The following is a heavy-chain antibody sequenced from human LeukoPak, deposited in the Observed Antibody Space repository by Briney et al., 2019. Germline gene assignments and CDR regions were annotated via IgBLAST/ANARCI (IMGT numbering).Heavy chain of an antibody. CDR2: INPNSGGT. CDR1: GYTFTGYY. D-gene: IGHD3-10*01. V-gene: IGHV1-2*02. Sequence: ASVKVSCKTSGYTFTGYYIHWVRQAPGQGLEWMGWINPNSGGTNYAQNFQGRVTMTRDTSISTAYMELSRLRSDDTAVYYCARDGSGSYYNDGDYWGQGTLVTVSS. J-gene: IGHJ4*02. CDR3: ARDGSGSYYNDGDY.